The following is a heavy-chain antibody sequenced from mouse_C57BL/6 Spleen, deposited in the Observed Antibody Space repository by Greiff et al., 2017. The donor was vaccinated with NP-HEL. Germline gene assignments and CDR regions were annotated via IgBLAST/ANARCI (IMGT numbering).Heavy chain of an antibody. J-gene: IGHJ4*01. V-gene: IGHV5-17*01. D-gene: IGHD1-1*01. Sequence: EVKLVESGGGLVKPGGSLKLSCAASGFTFSDYGMHWVRQAPEKGLEWVAYISSGSSTIYYADTVKGRFTISRDNAKNTLFLQMTSLRSEDTAMYYCAREYGSSPYAMDYWGQGTSVTVSS. CDR3: AREYGSSPYAMDY. CDR1: GFTFSDYG. CDR2: ISSGSSTI.